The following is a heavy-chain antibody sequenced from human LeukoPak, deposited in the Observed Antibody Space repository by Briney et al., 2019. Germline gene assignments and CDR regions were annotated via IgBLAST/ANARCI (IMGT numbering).Heavy chain of an antibody. CDR3: ARLRDYYYNYMDV. V-gene: IGHV4-39*01. CDR2: IYYSGST. Sequence: GSLRLSCAASGFTFSSYAMNWVRQPPGKGLEWIGSIYYSGSTYYNPSLKSRVTISVDTSKIQISLKLNSVTAADTAVYYCARLRDYYYNYMDVWGKGTTVTISS. CDR1: GFTFSSYA. J-gene: IGHJ6*03.